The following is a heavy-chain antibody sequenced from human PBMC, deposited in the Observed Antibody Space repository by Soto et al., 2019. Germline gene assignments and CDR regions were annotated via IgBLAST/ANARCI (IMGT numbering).Heavy chain of an antibody. CDR1: GYTFTGYY. Sequence: ASVKVSCKASGYTFTGYYMHWVRQAPGQGLEWMGWINPNSGGTNYAQKFQGRVTMTRDTSISTAYMELSRLRSDDTAVYYCARESTSSAIDFDYWGQGTLVTVSS. CDR3: ARESTSSAIDFDY. J-gene: IGHJ4*02. V-gene: IGHV1-2*02. D-gene: IGHD2-2*02. CDR2: INPNSGGT.